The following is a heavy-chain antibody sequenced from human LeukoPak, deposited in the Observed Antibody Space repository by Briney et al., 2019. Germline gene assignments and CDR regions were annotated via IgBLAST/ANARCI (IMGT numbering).Heavy chain of an antibody. J-gene: IGHJ6*03. Sequence: GASVKVSCKASGYTFAGYYIHWVRQAPGQGLEWMGWINPNTGGTNYAQKFQGRVSMTRDTSITTAYMDLSSLRSDDTAVYYCARDRLRYYDSGSNYPKGNYYYMDVWGKGTTVTVSS. V-gene: IGHV1-2*02. CDR2: INPNTGGT. CDR1: GYTFAGYY. CDR3: ARDRLRYYDSGSNYPKGNYYYMDV. D-gene: IGHD3-10*01.